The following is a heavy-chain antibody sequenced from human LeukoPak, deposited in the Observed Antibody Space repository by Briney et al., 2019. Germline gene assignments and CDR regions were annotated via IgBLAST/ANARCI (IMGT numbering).Heavy chain of an antibody. CDR1: GGSISSYY. CDR2: IYTTGST. CDR3: ARGPLQNCFDS. Sequence: SETLSLTCTVPGGSISSYYWSWIRQPAGKGLEWIGRIYTTGSTNYNPSLKSRVTLSVDTSKNQFSLKVNSVTAADTAVYYCARGPLQNCFDSWGQGTLVTVSS. D-gene: IGHD4-11*01. J-gene: IGHJ5*01. V-gene: IGHV4-4*07.